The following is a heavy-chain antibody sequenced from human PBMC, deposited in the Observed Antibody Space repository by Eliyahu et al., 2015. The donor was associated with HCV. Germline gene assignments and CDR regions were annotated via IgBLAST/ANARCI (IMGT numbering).Heavy chain of an antibody. Sequence: EVQLVESGGELVQPGMSLRLSCAASGFEXDDYAMXXVRQVPGKGLEWVSGISWNSGSIGYAESVKGRFTIARDNAKKSLSLQMNSLRAEDTALYYCVKDIVPAGGAFDFWGPGTKVTVSS. V-gene: IGHV3-9*01. CDR2: ISWNSGSI. J-gene: IGHJ3*01. D-gene: IGHD4-23*01. CDR1: GFEXDDYA. CDR3: VKDIVPAGGAFDF.